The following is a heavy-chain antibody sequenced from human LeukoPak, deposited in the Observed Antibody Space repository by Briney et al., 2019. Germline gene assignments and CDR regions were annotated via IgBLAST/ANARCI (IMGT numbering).Heavy chain of an antibody. CDR3: ARAPRYDSSGYYQDYYYYMDV. V-gene: IGHV4-59*01. D-gene: IGHD3-22*01. J-gene: IGHJ6*03. Sequence: SETLSLTCTVSGGSISSYYWSWIRQPPGKGLEWIGYIYYSGSTNYNPSLKSRVTISVDTSKNQFSLKLSSVTAADTAVYYCARAPRYDSSGYYQDYYYYMDVWGKGTTVTVSS. CDR2: IYYSGST. CDR1: GGSISSYY.